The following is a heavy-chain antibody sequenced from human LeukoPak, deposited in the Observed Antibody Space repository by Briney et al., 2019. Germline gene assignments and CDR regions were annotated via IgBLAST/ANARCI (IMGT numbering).Heavy chain of an antibody. CDR3: ASTRRAAVAGRFDS. V-gene: IGHV4-4*09. Sequence: SETLSLTCNVSGASMSSNYCSWIRQPPGKGLEWIGYIYHSGNTKYSPSLESRVTMSVDESKNQFSLRVHFVSAADTAVYYCASTRRAAVAGRFDSWGQGTLVTVSS. D-gene: IGHD6-19*01. CDR2: IYHSGNT. J-gene: IGHJ4*02. CDR1: GASMSSNY.